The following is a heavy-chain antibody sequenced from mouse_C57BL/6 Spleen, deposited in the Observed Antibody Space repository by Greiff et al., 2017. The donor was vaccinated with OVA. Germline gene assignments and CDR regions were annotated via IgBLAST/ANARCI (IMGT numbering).Heavy chain of an antibody. CDR1: GYAFTNYL. Sequence: VQLQESGAELVRPGTSVKVSCKASGYAFTNYLIERVTQRPGQGLEWIGVIYHGSGGTNYYEKFKGKATPTADKSSSTAYMQLSRLTAEDAAVYFCGREKGYWGQGTTLTVSS. J-gene: IGHJ2*01. CDR2: IYHGSGGT. CDR3: GREKGY. V-gene: IGHV1-54*01.